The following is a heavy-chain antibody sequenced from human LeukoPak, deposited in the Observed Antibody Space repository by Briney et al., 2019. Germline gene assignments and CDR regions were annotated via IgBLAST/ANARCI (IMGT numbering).Heavy chain of an antibody. Sequence: SQTLSLTCTVSGGSISSGGYYWSWIRQHPGKGLEWIGYIYYSGSTYYNPSLKSRVTISVDTSKNQFSLKLSSVTAADTAVYYCARGRNYYGSGSYQNWFDPWGQGTLVTVSS. CDR3: ARGRNYYGSGSYQNWFDP. V-gene: IGHV4-31*03. CDR1: GGSISSGGYY. J-gene: IGHJ5*02. D-gene: IGHD3-10*01. CDR2: IYYSGST.